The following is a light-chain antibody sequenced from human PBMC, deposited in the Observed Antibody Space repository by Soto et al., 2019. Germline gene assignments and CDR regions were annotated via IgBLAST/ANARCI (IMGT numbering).Light chain of an antibody. CDR1: SSDVGSYNL. V-gene: IGLV2-23*01. J-gene: IGLJ1*01. CDR2: EGS. Sequence: QSALPQPASVSGSPGQPITISCTGTSSDVGSYNLVSWYQQHPGKAPKLMIYEGSKRPSGVSNRFSGSKSGNTASLTISGLQAEDEADYYCCSYAGSSTYVFGTGTKVTVL. CDR3: CSYAGSSTYV.